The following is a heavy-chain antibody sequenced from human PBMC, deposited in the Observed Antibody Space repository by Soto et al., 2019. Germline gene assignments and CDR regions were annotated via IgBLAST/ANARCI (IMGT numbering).Heavy chain of an antibody. CDR3: ARDHPTPVAAKFDY. J-gene: IGHJ4*02. CDR1: GYTFTSYG. CDR2: ISADNGNT. V-gene: IGHV1-18*01. Sequence: QVQLVQSGAEVKKPGASVKVSCKASGYTFTSYGISWVRQAPGQGLEWMGWISADNGNTNYAQKLQGRVTMTTDTTTSTAYMDLRSLRSDDTAVYYCARDHPTPVAAKFDYWGQGTLVTVSS. D-gene: IGHD2-21*02.